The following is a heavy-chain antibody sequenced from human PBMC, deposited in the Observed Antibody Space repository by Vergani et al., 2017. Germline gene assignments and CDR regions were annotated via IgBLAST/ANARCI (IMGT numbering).Heavy chain of an antibody. V-gene: IGHV3-30*03. CDR3: ASLRLPVPDQYYYMDV. CDR1: GFAFNNYG. D-gene: IGHD2-2*01. Sequence: QVQLVESGGGVVQPGRSLRLSCEASGFAFNNYGIHWVRQAPGKGLEWVAVISDGGSNEHYVDSVKGRFTISRDNSKNTLYLQMNSLRAEDTAVYYCASLRLPVPDQYYYMDVWGEGTTVTVSS. J-gene: IGHJ6*03. CDR2: ISDGGSNE.